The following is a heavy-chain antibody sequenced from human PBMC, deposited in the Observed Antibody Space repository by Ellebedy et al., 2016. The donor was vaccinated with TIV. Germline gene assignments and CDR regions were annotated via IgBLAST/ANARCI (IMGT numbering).Heavy chain of an antibody. J-gene: IGHJ4*02. CDR3: ASGDY. V-gene: IGHV4-31*11. CDR2: IYYSGST. CDR1: GGSFSGYY. Sequence: LRLSXAVYGGSFSGYYWSWIRQHPGKGLEWIGYIYYSGSTYYNPSLKSRVTISVDTSKNQFSLKLSSVTAADTAVYYCASGDYWGQGTLVTVSS.